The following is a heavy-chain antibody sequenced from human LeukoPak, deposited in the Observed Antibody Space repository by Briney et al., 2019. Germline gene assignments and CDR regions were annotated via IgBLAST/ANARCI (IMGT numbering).Heavy chain of an antibody. D-gene: IGHD1/OR15-1a*01. J-gene: IGHJ4*02. Sequence: PSETLSLTRTVSGGSVSSGSYYWSWIRQPPGKGLEWIGYIYYSGSTNYNPSLKSRVTISVDTSKNQFSLKLSSVTAADTAVYYCAREGTGLEEYFDYWGQGTLVTVSS. CDR2: IYYSGST. CDR1: GGSVSSGSYY. CDR3: AREGTGLEEYFDY. V-gene: IGHV4-61*01.